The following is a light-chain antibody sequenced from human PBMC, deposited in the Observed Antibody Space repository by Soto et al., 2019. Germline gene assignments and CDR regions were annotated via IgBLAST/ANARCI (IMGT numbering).Light chain of an antibody. V-gene: IGKV1-39*01. Sequence: DIQMTQSPSSLSASVGDRVTITCRASQSINNRLDWYQQKPGKAPRLVIYGASSLQSGVPSRFSGSGSGTDFTLTITSFQPEDFATYYCQQSYDVPRTFGQGTNVDVK. J-gene: IGKJ1*01. CDR3: QQSYDVPRT. CDR2: GAS. CDR1: QSINNR.